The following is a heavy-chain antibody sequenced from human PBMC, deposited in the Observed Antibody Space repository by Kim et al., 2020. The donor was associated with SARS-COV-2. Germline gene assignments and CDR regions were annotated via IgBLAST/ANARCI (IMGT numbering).Heavy chain of an antibody. CDR1: EFTLTEFS. Sequence: ASVKVSCKVSEFTLTEFSMHWVRQSPGKGLEWMAGFDPGDRKTIYAHKFQGRVTMTEDTSTDTAYMELSSLTSDDTAIYYCATGLGVPGIIPVDYWGQGT. CDR3: ATGLGVPGIIPVDY. CDR2: FDPGDRKT. D-gene: IGHD2-2*01. J-gene: IGHJ4*02. V-gene: IGHV1-24*01.